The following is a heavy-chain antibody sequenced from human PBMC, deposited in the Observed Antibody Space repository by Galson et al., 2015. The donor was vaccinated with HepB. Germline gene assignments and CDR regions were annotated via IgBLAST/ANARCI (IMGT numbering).Heavy chain of an antibody. V-gene: IGHV3-66*01. J-gene: IGHJ2*01. Sequence: SLRLSCAASGFTVSSNYMSWVRQAPGKGLEWVSVIYSGGSTYYADSVKGRFTISRDNSKNTLYLQMNSLRAEDTAVYYCARDGYSSSGYVRYFDLGGRGTLVTVSS. D-gene: IGHD6-13*01. CDR1: GFTVSSNY. CDR2: IYSGGST. CDR3: ARDGYSSSGYVRYFDL.